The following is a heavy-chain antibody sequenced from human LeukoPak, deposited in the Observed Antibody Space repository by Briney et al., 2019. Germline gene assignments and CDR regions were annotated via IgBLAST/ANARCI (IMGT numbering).Heavy chain of an antibody. D-gene: IGHD3-22*01. CDR2: IIPIFGTA. J-gene: IGHJ4*02. V-gene: IGHV1-69*05. Sequence: ASVKVSCKASGGTFSSYAISWVRQAPGQGLEWMGGIIPIFGTANYAQKFQGRVTMTTDTSTTTAYMELRSLRSDDTAVYYCAREMYYYDSGGFDYWGQGTLVTVSS. CDR1: GGTFSSYA. CDR3: AREMYYYDSGGFDY.